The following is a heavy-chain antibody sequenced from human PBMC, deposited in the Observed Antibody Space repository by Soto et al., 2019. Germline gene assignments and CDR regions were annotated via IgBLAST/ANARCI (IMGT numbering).Heavy chain of an antibody. CDR1: GFIFSDYE. D-gene: IGHD2-8*02. CDR3: VKEYCTGGTCFDAFEL. CDR2: ISDGGTTI. J-gene: IGHJ3*01. V-gene: IGHV3-48*03. Sequence: EAELVESGGGLVQPGGSLTLSCAASGFIFSDYEVDWVRQAPGRGPEWISYISDGGTTIYYAASVKGRFTIPRDDAKKSLYLHMNNLRVDDTAIYFCVKEYCTGGTCFDAFELWGQGTVVTVSS.